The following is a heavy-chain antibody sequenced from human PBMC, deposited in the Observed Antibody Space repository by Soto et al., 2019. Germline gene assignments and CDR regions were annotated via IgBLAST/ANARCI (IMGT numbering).Heavy chain of an antibody. D-gene: IGHD3-10*01. CDR3: ASRRLLWFGELLDY. J-gene: IGHJ4*02. Sequence: EVQLLESGGGLVQPGGSLRLSCAASGFTFSSYAMSWVRQAPGKGLEWVSAISGSGGSTYYADSVKGRFTISRDNSKNKLYLQIYSLRAEDKAVYYCASRRLLWFGELLDYWGQGTLVTVSS. CDR2: ISGSGGST. CDR1: GFTFSSYA. V-gene: IGHV3-23*01.